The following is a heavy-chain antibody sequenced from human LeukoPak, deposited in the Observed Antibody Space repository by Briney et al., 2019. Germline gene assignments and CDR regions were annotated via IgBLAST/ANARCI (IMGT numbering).Heavy chain of an antibody. J-gene: IGHJ4*02. CDR3: ARTDDYGDDSYYFDY. Sequence: GESLKISCKGSGYSFSNYWIGWVRQMPGKGLEWMGIIYPGDSDTRYSPSFQGQVTISADKSISTAYLQWSSLKASDTAMYYCARTDDYGDDSYYFDYWGQGTLVTVSS. CDR2: IYPGDSDT. CDR1: GYSFSNYW. V-gene: IGHV5-51*01. D-gene: IGHD4-17*01.